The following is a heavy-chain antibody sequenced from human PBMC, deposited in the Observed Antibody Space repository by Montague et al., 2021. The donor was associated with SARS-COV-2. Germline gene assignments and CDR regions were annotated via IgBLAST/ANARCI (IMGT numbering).Heavy chain of an antibody. CDR2: ITSYGGGT. J-gene: IGHJ4*02. D-gene: IGHD3-10*01. CDR3: ARGGYLQSIDY. Sequence: SLRLSCAASGFTFSPYVMSWVRQAQGGELEWVAGITSYGGGTYYXXSLRGRFTISRDNSNKTLFLQMNSLRVDDTAVYYCARGGYLQSIDYWGPGILVTVSS. V-gene: IGHV3-23*01. CDR1: GFTFSPYV.